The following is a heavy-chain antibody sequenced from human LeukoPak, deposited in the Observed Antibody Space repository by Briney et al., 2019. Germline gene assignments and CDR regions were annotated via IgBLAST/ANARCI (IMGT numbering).Heavy chain of an antibody. J-gene: IGHJ4*02. CDR3: ARIYYSGSLGRGDFDY. CDR2: IYYSGTT. D-gene: IGHD1-26*01. V-gene: IGHV4-39*01. Sequence: SETLSLTCTVSGGSISSSSYYWGWIRQSPGKGLEWIGSIYYSGTTSYNPSLKSRVTISVDTSKNQFSLKLSSVTAADTAVYYCARIYYSGSLGRGDFDYWGQGTLVTVSS. CDR1: GGSISSSSYY.